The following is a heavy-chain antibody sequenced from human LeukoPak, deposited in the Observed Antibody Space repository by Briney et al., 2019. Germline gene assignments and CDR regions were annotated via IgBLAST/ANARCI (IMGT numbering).Heavy chain of an antibody. D-gene: IGHD5-24*01. CDR3: ARRVRDGYNFGFVGVANWFEP. CDR2: IYYSGST. Sequence: SETLSLTCTVSGGSISSSSYYWGWIRQPPGKGLEWIGSIYYSGSTYYNPSLKSRVTISVDTSKNQFSLKLSSVTAADTAVYYCARRVRDGYNFGFVGVANWFEPWGQGTLVTVSS. J-gene: IGHJ5*02. CDR1: GGSISSSSYY. V-gene: IGHV4-39*01.